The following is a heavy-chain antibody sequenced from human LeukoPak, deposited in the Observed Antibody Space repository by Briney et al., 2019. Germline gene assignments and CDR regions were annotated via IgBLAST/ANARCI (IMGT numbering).Heavy chain of an antibody. CDR2: ISSSSSYI. D-gene: IGHD6-13*01. CDR3: ARGSSSWYYFDY. J-gene: IGHJ4*02. V-gene: IGHV3-21*01. Sequence: GGSLRLSCAASGFSFSSYGMNWVRQAPGKGLEWVSFISSSSSYIYYADSVKGRFTISRDNARKSVFLQMNSLRADDTALYYCARGSSSWYYFDYWGQGTLVTVSS. CDR1: GFSFSSYG.